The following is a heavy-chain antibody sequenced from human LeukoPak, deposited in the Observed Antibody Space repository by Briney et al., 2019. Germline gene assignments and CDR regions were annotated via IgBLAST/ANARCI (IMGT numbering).Heavy chain of an antibody. D-gene: IGHD3-16*01. CDR2: ISADGFRT. CDR1: GFTFDYYA. Sequence: PGGSLRLSCSVSGFTFDYYAMHWVRHAPGTGLEWVSLISADGFRTNYADSVKGRFTISRDNSKNSLFLQMNRLRSEDTAFYFCARDLGIPTSPFDYWGLGTLVTVSS. V-gene: IGHV3-43*02. J-gene: IGHJ4*02. CDR3: ARDLGIPTSPFDY.